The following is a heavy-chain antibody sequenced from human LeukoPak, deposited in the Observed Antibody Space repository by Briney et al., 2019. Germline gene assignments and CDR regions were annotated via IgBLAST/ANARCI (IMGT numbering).Heavy chain of an antibody. D-gene: IGHD5-24*01. J-gene: IGHJ4*02. V-gene: IGHV3-23*01. CDR3: ARVSHGWLQSE. Sequence: HPGGSLRLSCAASGFIFSNYAMSWVRQAPGKGLEWVSVISGSGGSTYYADSVKGRFTISRDNAKNSLYLQMNSLRAEDTAVYYCARVSHGWLQSEWGQGTLVTVSS. CDR2: ISGSGGST. CDR1: GFIFSNYA.